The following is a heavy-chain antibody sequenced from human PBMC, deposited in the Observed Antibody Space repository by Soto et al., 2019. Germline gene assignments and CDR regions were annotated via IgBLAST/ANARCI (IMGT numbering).Heavy chain of an antibody. D-gene: IGHD6-13*01. J-gene: IGHJ4*02. CDR1: GFTFSSYG. CDR3: AKDDSSSWYYFDY. Sequence: HPGGSLRLSCAASGFTFSSYGMHWVRQAPGKGLEWVAVISYDGSNKYYADSVKGRFTISRDNSKNTLYLQMNSLRAEDTAVYYCAKDDSSSWYYFDYWGQGTLVTVSS. CDR2: ISYDGSNK. V-gene: IGHV3-30*18.